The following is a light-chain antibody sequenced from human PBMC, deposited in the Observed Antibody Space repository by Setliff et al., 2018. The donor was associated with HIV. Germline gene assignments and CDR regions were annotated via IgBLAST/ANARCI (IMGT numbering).Light chain of an antibody. CDR2: YAT. CDR1: SSDIGTYDY. V-gene: IGLV2-11*01. J-gene: IGLJ1*01. Sequence: QSALAQPRSVSGSPGQSVTISCSGTSSDIGTYDYVSWFQHHPGNAPKLIIYYATDRPSGVPDRFSGSKSGNAASLTISGLQAEDEVDYYCSSYTSSSTLYVFGTGTKVTVL. CDR3: SSYTSSSTLYV.